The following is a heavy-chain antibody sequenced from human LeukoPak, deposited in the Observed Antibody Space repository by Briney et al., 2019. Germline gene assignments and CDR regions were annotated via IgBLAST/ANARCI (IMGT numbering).Heavy chain of an antibody. Sequence: PGGSLRLSCAASGFTFTSFWMSWVRQAPGKGLEWVANIKEDGSEKYYVDSVMGRFTISRDNAKNSQYLEMNSLRAEDTAVYYCARDVEVTDYWGQGTLVTVSS. CDR3: ARDVEVTDY. V-gene: IGHV3-7*01. CDR2: IKEDGSEK. J-gene: IGHJ4*02. D-gene: IGHD2-21*02. CDR1: GFTFTSFW.